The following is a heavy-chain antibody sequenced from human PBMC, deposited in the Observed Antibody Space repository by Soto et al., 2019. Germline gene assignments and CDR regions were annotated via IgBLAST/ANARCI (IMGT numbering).Heavy chain of an antibody. CDR3: AVATDYYDSSGEPHFDY. J-gene: IGHJ4*02. Sequence: QVQLVQSGAEVKKPGSSVKISCKASGGTFSSFAISWVRQAPGQGLEWMGGIIPIFGTAKYAQKFQGRVTITADESTSTGYMEMSSLRSEDTAVYYCAVATDYYDSSGEPHFDYWGQGTLVTVSS. D-gene: IGHD3-22*01. V-gene: IGHV1-69*12. CDR2: IIPIFGTA. CDR1: GGTFSSFA.